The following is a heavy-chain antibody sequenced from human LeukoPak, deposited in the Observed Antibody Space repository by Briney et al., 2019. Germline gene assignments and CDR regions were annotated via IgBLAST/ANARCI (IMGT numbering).Heavy chain of an antibody. J-gene: IGHJ3*02. CDR1: GGSISSGGYY. V-gene: IGHV4-31*03. D-gene: IGHD5-18*01. Sequence: PSETLSLTCTVSGGSISSGGYYWSWIRQHPGKGLEWIGYIYYSGSTCYNPSLKSRVTISVDTSKNQFSLKLSSVTAADTAVYYCAREGTASVPFDIWGQGTMVTVSS. CDR2: IYYSGST. CDR3: AREGTASVPFDI.